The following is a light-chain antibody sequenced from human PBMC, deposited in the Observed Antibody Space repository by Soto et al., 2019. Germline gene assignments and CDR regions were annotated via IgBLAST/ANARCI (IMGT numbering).Light chain of an antibody. V-gene: IGLV2-14*01. J-gene: IGLJ1*01. CDR1: SSDVGSYNY. CDR2: ASS. CDR3: SSYTSGTTLYV. Sequence: QSALTQPASVSGSPGQSITISCTGTSSDVGSYNYVSWYQHHAGKAPRLMIYASSNRPSGVSHRFSGSRSGNTASLTISGLQAEDEADYYCSSYTSGTTLYVFGTGTKLT.